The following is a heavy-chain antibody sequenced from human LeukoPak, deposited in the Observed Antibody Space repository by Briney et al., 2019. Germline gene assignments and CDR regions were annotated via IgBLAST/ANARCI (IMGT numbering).Heavy chain of an antibody. Sequence: GGTLRLSCSASGFTFTTYGMNWVRQAPGKGLEWVSYISSSGSTIYYADSVKGRFTISRDNAKNSLYLQMNSLRAEDTADCAELGITMIGGVWGKGTTVTISS. CDR3: LGITMIGGV. CDR2: ISSSGSTI. V-gene: IGHV3-48*04. D-gene: IGHD3-10*02. CDR1: GFTFTTYG. J-gene: IGHJ6*04.